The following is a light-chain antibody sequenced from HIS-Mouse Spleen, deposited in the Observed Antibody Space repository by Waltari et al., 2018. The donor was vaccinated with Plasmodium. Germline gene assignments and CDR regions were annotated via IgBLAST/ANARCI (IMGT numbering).Light chain of an antibody. J-gene: IGKJ4*01. CDR2: GAS. V-gene: IGKV3-20*01. CDR1: QSVSSSY. Sequence: EIVLTQYPGTLSLSQGERATLTCRASQSVSSSYLAWYQQKPGQAPRLLIYGASSRATGIPDRFSGSGSGTDFTLTISRLEPEDFAVYYCQQYGSSPPLTFGGGTKVEIK. CDR3: QQYGSSPPLT.